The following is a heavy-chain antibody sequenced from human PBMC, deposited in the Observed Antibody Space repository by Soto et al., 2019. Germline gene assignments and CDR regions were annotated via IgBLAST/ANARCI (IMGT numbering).Heavy chain of an antibody. D-gene: IGHD6-13*01. CDR2: IYSSGST. Sequence: PSETVSLTXTVSGGSIINYYWTWIRQPAGKGLEWVGRIYSSGSTSYNPSLKSRLTMSVDTSKNQFSLKLTSVTAADTALYYCARQTTYSSSWFDYWGHGTLVTVSS. J-gene: IGHJ5*01. V-gene: IGHV4-4*07. CDR1: GGSIINYY. CDR3: ARQTTYSSSWFDY.